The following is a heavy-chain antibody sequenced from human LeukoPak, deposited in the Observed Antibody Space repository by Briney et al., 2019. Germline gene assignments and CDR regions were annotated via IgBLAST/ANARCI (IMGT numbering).Heavy chain of an antibody. CDR3: ARISDGDPEGAFDI. D-gene: IGHD4-17*01. CDR1: RYTFTSYY. V-gene: IGHV1-46*01. J-gene: IGHJ3*02. CDR2: INPSGGST. Sequence: ASVKVSCKASRYTFTSYYIHWVRQAPGQGLEWMGIINPSGGSTSYALKFQGRVTMTSDASTSTLYMELSSLRSEDTAVYYCARISDGDPEGAFDIWGQGTMVTVSS.